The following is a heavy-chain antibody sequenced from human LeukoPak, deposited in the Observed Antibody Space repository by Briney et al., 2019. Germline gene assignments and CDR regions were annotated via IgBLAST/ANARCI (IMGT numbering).Heavy chain of an antibody. CDR2: INHSGST. Sequence: SETLSLTCAVYGGSFSGYYWSWIRQPPGKGLEWFGEINHSGSTNYNPSLKSRVTISVDTSKNQFSLKLSSVTAADTAVYYRARGVTMVRGVIPHYYYGMDVWGQGTTVTVSS. CDR3: ARGVTMVRGVIPHYYYGMDV. CDR1: GGSFSGYY. J-gene: IGHJ6*02. V-gene: IGHV4-34*01. D-gene: IGHD3-10*01.